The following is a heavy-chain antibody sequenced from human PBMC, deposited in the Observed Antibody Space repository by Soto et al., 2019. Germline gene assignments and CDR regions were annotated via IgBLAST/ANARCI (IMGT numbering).Heavy chain of an antibody. CDR3: TSLGATSNFDY. CDR2: IRSKANSYAT. J-gene: IGHJ4*02. D-gene: IGHD1-26*01. CDR1: GFTFSDSA. V-gene: IGHV3-73*02. Sequence: EVQLVESGGGLVQPGGSLKLSCVASGFTFSDSAVHWVRQASGKGLEWVGRIRSKANSYATAFAASVKGRFTISRDDSKNTAYLQMNNLETEDTAVYYCTSLGATSNFDYWGQGTLVTVSP.